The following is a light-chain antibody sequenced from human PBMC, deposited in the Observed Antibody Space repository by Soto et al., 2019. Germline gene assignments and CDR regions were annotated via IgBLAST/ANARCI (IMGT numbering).Light chain of an antibody. CDR3: QQYTRYPYT. CDR2: DAS. Sequence: DIQMTQSPSTLSASVGDRVSISCRASQSLDTWLAWYQQKPGEAPKLLVSDASNLESGVSSRFTGSGSGTEFTLTISSLQPDDFATYYCQQYTRYPYTVGQGIKLEIK. CDR1: QSLDTW. V-gene: IGKV1-5*01. J-gene: IGKJ2*01.